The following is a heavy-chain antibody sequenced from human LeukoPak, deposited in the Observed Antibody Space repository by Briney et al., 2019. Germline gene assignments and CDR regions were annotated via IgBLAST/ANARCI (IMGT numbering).Heavy chain of an antibody. J-gene: IGHJ4*02. D-gene: IGHD1-26*01. CDR2: IWYDGSNK. CDR3: ARDRLVDYFDY. V-gene: IGHV3-33*01. Sequence: PGGSLRLSCAASGFTFRNHGMHWVRQAPGKGLEWVAVIWYDGSNKYYADSVKGRFTVSRDNSKNTLYLQMNSLRAEDTAVYYCARDRLVDYFDYWGQGILVTVSS. CDR1: GFTFRNHG.